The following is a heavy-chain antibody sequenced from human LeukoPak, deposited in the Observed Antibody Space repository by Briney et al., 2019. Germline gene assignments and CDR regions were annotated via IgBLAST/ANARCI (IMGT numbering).Heavy chain of an antibody. V-gene: IGHV3-53*01. CDR2: IYVGGSA. CDR1: GFTVSNNY. D-gene: IGHD3-9*01. Sequence: GGSLRLSCAASGFTVSNNYMSWVRQTPGKGLEWVSVIYVGGSAYYADSVKGRFTISGDSSKNTLYLQMNSLRAEDTAVYYCARLKIDGTHFDYWGQGTLVTVSS. J-gene: IGHJ4*02. CDR3: ARLKIDGTHFDY.